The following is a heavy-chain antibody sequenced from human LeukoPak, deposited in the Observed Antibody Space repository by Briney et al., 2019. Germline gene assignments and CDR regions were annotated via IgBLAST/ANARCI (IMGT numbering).Heavy chain of an antibody. V-gene: IGHV3-23*01. CDR3: ALGDRYVAFNY. D-gene: IGHD3-16*01. CDR1: GFTFSYYA. CDR2: ISGSGGST. J-gene: IGHJ4*02. Sequence: GGSLRLSCAASGFTFSYYAMSWVRQAPGKGLEWVSAISGSGGSTYYADSVKGRFTISRDNSKNTLYLQMNSLRAEDMAVYYCALGDRYVAFNYWGQGTLVTVSS.